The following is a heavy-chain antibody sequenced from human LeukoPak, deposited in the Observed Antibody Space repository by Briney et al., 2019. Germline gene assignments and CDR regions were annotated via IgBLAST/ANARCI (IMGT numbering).Heavy chain of an antibody. Sequence: SETLSLTCAVYGGSFSGYYWSWIRQPPGKGLEWIGRIYTSGSTNYNPSLKSRVTISVDTSKNQFSLKLSSVTAADTAVYYCARAVLRYSYGFDYWGQGTLVTVSS. CDR3: ARAVLRYSYGFDY. V-gene: IGHV4-59*10. CDR1: GGSFSGYY. J-gene: IGHJ4*02. CDR2: IYTSGST. D-gene: IGHD5-18*01.